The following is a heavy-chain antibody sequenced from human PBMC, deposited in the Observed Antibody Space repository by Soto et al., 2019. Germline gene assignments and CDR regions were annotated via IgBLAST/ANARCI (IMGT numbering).Heavy chain of an antibody. CDR1: GDSIGSGDYY. J-gene: IGHJ5*02. Sequence: QVQLQESGPRLVKPSQTLSLTCTVSGDSIGSGDYYWTWIRQPPGKGLEWIGYIYYIGTTFYNPALERRVETSVDTSTNQFSLMVTPVTAADTAVYYCDRGSTYSGLVTWGQGTLMTVS. CDR2: IYYIGTT. CDR3: DRGSTYSGLVT. D-gene: IGHD3-10*01. V-gene: IGHV4-30-4*01.